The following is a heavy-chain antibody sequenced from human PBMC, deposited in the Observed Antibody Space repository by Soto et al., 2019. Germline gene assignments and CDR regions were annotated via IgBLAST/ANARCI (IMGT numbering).Heavy chain of an antibody. CDR3: ATSIPDYDILTGYYTNWFDP. J-gene: IGHJ5*02. CDR1: GGSIRRGAHY. Sequence: SETLSLTYTVAGGSIRRGAHYWTWIRPITGKGLQWIGYIYYSGTTYYNPTLKSRVTLSVDTSKDQFSLKLSSVTAADTAVYYCATSIPDYDILTGYYTNWFDPWGQGTLVTVSS. V-gene: IGHV4-30-4*01. CDR2: IYYSGTT. D-gene: IGHD3-9*01.